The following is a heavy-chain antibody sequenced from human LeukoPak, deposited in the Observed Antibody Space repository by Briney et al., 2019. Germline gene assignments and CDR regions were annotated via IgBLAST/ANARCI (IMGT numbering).Heavy chain of an antibody. CDR2: ITSSSSHT. CDR3: ASEGVVGVTAHFDY. J-gene: IGHJ4*02. CDR1: GFTFSIYS. D-gene: IGHD1-26*01. V-gene: IGHV3-21*01. Sequence: GGSLRLSCSASGFTFSIYSMNWVRQAPGKGLEWVSSITSSSSHTFYADSVKGRFTISRDNAKSSLYLQMNNLRADDTAVYYCASEGVVGVTAHFDYWGQGTLVTVSS.